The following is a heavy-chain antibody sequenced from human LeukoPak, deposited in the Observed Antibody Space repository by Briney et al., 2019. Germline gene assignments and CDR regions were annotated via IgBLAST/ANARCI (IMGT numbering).Heavy chain of an antibody. J-gene: IGHJ4*02. CDR1: GGSISSGSYY. D-gene: IGHD6-19*01. CDR3: ARELDSSGWYDY. Sequence: SETLSLTCTVSGGSISSGSYYWSWIRQPAGKGLEWIGRIYTSGSTNYNPSLKSRVTISVDTSKNQFSLKLSSVTAADTAVYYCARELDSSGWYDYWGQGTLVTVSS. CDR2: IYTSGST. V-gene: IGHV4-61*02.